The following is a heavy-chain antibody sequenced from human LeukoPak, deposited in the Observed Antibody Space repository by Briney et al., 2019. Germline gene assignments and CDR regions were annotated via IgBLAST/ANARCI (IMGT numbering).Heavy chain of an antibody. CDR1: GYSFTSYW. J-gene: IGHJ6*02. CDR3: ARNTAPGYGLDV. CDR2: IHPNSGAT. Sequence: GESLKISCKGSGYSFTSYWIGWVRQAPGQGFEWMGWIHPNSGATGYAQNFQGRVTMTRDTSISTAYMDLSRLRSDDTAVYYCARNTAPGYGLDVWGQGTPVTVSS. V-gene: IGHV1-2*02. D-gene: IGHD5-18*01.